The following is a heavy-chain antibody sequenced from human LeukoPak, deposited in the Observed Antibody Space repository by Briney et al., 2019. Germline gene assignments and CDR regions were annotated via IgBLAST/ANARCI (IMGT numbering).Heavy chain of an antibody. CDR2: INPNSGGT. Sequence: ASVKVSCKASGYTFTSYYMHWVRQAPGQGLEWMGRINPNSGGTNYAQKFQGRVTMTRDTSISTAYMELSRLRSDDTAVYYCARDCSGGSCYLGYWGQGTLVTVSS. CDR1: GYTFTSYY. D-gene: IGHD2-15*01. CDR3: ARDCSGGSCYLGY. J-gene: IGHJ4*02. V-gene: IGHV1-2*06.